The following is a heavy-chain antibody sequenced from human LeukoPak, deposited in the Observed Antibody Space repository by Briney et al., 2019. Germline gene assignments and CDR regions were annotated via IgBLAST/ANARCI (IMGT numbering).Heavy chain of an antibody. CDR3: ARDTQYYDYVWGSFDY. CDR1: GFTFSSYW. Sequence: GGSLRLSCAASGFTFSSYWMSWVRQAPGKGLEWVANIKQDGSEKYYVDSVKGRFTISRDNAKNSLYLQMNSLRAEDTAVYYCARDTQYYDYVWGSFDYWGQGTLVTVSS. CDR2: IKQDGSEK. V-gene: IGHV3-7*01. D-gene: IGHD3-16*01. J-gene: IGHJ4*02.